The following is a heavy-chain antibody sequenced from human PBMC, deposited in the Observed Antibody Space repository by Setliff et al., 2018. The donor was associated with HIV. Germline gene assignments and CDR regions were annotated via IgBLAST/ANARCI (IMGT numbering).Heavy chain of an antibody. CDR1: GYNFNTYA. CDR2: FIPFFGTT. Sequence: GASVKVSCKASGYNFNTYAITWVRQAPGQGLEWMGEFIPFFGTTNYAQKFQGRLSFTADASTNTAYMELSSLRSEDTAVFYCGRGKHYSSGSPPLYDSWGQGTLVTVSS. V-gene: IGHV1-69*13. J-gene: IGHJ4*02. D-gene: IGHD3-10*01. CDR3: GRGKHYSSGSPPLYDS.